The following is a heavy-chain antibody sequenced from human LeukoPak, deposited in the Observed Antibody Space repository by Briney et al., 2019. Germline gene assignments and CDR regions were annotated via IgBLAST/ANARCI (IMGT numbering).Heavy chain of an antibody. CDR3: ARYPKNYFDVTGYLDL. Sequence: GESLKISRKGSGYSFTTYWIGWVRQMPGKGLECLGVIYPGDSDTRYSPSFQGQVTISADKSISTAYLQWSSLKASDTAIYYCARYPKNYFDVTGYLDLWGQGTLVTVSS. V-gene: IGHV5-51*01. CDR2: IYPGDSDT. D-gene: IGHD3-22*01. J-gene: IGHJ4*02. CDR1: GYSFTTYW.